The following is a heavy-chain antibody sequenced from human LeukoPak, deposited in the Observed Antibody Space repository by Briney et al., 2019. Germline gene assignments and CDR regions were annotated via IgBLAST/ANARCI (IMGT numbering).Heavy chain of an antibody. CDR1: GGSISSGDYY. CDR2: IYYSGST. J-gene: IGHJ4*02. D-gene: IGHD2-2*01. Sequence: SETLSLTRTVSGGSISSGDYYWSWIRQPPGKGLEWIGYIYYSGSTYYNPSLKSRVTISVDTSKNQFSLKLSSVTAADTAVYYCATYCSSTSCQNEGFDYWGQGTLVTVSS. V-gene: IGHV4-30-4*08. CDR3: ATYCSSTSCQNEGFDY.